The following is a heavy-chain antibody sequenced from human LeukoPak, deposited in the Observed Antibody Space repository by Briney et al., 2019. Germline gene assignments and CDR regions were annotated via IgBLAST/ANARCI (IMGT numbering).Heavy chain of an antibody. Sequence: SETLSLTCTVSGDSITSNGYYWGWIRQPPGKGLEWIGSIYYSGSTSYDPSLKSRVTISVDTSTNQFSLKLSSVTAADTAVYYGVRLAGGARTSYYYTGDFWGQGTTVTVSS. CDR1: GDSITSNGYY. CDR3: VRLAGGARTSYYYTGDF. CDR2: IYYSGST. J-gene: IGHJ6*02. V-gene: IGHV4-39*01. D-gene: IGHD6-19*01.